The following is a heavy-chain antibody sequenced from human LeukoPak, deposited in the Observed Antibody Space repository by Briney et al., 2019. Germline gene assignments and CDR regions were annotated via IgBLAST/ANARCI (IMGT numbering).Heavy chain of an antibody. D-gene: IGHD3-10*01. J-gene: IGHJ4*02. CDR3: ARPTMVRGPQEIGFDY. CDR2: IYPGDSDT. V-gene: IGHV5-51*01. CDR1: GYSFTSYW. Sequence: GESLKISCKGSGYSFTSYWIGWVRQMPGKGLEWMGIIYPGDSDTRHSPSFQGQVTISADKSISTAYLQWSSLKASDTAMYYCARPTMVRGPQEIGFDYWGQGTLVTVSS.